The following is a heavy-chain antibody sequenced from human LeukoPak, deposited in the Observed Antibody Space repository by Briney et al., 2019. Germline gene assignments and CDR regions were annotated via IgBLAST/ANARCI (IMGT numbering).Heavy chain of an antibody. D-gene: IGHD3-10*01. Sequence: YPSETLSLTCTLSGGSISSYYWSWIRQPAGKGLEWIGRIYTSGSTNYNPSLKSRVTMSVDTSKNQFSLKLSSVTAADTAVYYCARDRYYGSGNPNWFDPWGQGTLVTVSS. CDR3: ARDRYYGSGNPNWFDP. J-gene: IGHJ5*02. V-gene: IGHV4-4*07. CDR1: GGSISSYY. CDR2: IYTSGST.